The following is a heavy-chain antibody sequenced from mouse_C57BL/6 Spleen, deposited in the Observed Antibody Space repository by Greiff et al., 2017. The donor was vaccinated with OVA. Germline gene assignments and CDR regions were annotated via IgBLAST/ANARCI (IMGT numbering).Heavy chain of an antibody. Sequence: VQLQQPGAELVKPGASVKLSCKASGYTFTSYWMHWVKQRPGQGLEWIGMIHPNSGSTNYNEKFKSKATLTVDKSSSTAYMQLSSLTSEDSAVYYCARSDYYGSRGAMDYWGQGTSVTVSS. J-gene: IGHJ4*01. D-gene: IGHD1-1*01. CDR2: IHPNSGST. CDR1: GYTFTSYW. V-gene: IGHV1-64*01. CDR3: ARSDYYGSRGAMDY.